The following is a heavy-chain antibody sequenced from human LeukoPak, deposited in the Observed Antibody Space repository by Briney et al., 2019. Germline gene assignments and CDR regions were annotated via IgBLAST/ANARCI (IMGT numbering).Heavy chain of an antibody. J-gene: IGHJ4*02. V-gene: IGHV3-21*05. Sequence: GGSLRLSCAASGFMFSAYAMNWVRQAPGKGLEWISYISSSSSGIYYADSVKGRFTISRDNARTSLYLQMDSLRVDDTAVYFCARENGYRLDYWGQGSLVSVSS. CDR2: ISSSSSGI. CDR1: GFMFSAYA. D-gene: IGHD5-18*01. CDR3: ARENGYRLDY.